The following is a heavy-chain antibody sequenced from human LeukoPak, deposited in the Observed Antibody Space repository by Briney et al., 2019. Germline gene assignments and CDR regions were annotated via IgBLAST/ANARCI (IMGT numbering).Heavy chain of an antibody. V-gene: IGHV1-2*02. J-gene: IGHJ4*02. CDR3: ARVLLGRSSTSCLGY. Sequence: ASVKVSCKASGYTFTGYYIHWVRQAPGQGLEWMGWISPNSGGTNYTQKFQGRVTMTRDTSITTAYMELSRLRSDDTAVYYCARVLLGRSSTSCLGYWGQGTLVTVSS. CDR2: ISPNSGGT. D-gene: IGHD2-2*01. CDR1: GYTFTGYY.